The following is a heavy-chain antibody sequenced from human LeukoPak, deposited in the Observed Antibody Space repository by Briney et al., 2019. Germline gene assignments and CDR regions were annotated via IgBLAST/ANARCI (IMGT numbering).Heavy chain of an antibody. CDR1: GGTFSSYA. D-gene: IGHD2-15*01. J-gene: IGHJ6*02. CDR2: IIPIFGTA. Sequence: ASVKVSCKASGGTFSSYAISWVRQAPGQGLEWMGGIIPIFGTANYAQKFQGRVTITADESTSTAYMELSSLKSEDTAVYYCARSSRCSGGSCYWGSPYYYYGMDVWGQGTAVTVSS. CDR3: ARSSRCSGGSCYWGSPYYYYGMDV. V-gene: IGHV1-69*01.